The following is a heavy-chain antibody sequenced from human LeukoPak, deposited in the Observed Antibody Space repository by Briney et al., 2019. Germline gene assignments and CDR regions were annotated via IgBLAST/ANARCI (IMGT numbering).Heavy chain of an antibody. D-gene: IGHD3-9*01. CDR1: GYTFTSYA. CDR3: ARGYFDWLPLPYYFDY. CDR2: INTNTGNP. J-gene: IGHJ4*02. V-gene: IGHV7-4-1*02. Sequence: ASVKVSCKASGYTFTSYAMNWVRQAPGQGLEWMGWINTNTGNPTYAQGFTGRFVFSLDTSVSTAYLQISSLKAEDTAVYYCARGYFDWLPLPYYFDYWGQGTLVTVSS.